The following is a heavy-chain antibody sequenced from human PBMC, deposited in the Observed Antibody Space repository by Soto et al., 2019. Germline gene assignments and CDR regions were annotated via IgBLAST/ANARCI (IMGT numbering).Heavy chain of an antibody. V-gene: IGHV4-34*01. CDR2: INHSGST. Sequence: QVQLQQWGAGLLKPSETLSLTCAVYGGSFSGYYWSWIRQPPGKGLEWIGEINHSGSTNYNPSLKSRVTISVDTSKNQFSLKLSSVTAADTAVYYCARYLGATPSLDYWGQGTLVTVSS. J-gene: IGHJ4*02. CDR1: GGSFSGYY. D-gene: IGHD1-26*01. CDR3: ARYLGATPSLDY.